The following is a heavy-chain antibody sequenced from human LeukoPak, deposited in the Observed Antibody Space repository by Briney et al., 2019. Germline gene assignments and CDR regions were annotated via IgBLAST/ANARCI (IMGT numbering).Heavy chain of an antibody. CDR2: TYFRSKWYN. D-gene: IGHD4-23*01. V-gene: IGHV6-1*01. Sequence: SQTLSLTCAISGDSVSSNSAAWNWIRQSPSRGLEWLGRTYFRSKWYNEYAISVKSRITINPDTSKNQFSLQLNSVTPEDTAVYYCASFTVVSFDYWGQGTLVTVSS. CDR1: GDSVSSNSAA. CDR3: ASFTVVSFDY. J-gene: IGHJ4*02.